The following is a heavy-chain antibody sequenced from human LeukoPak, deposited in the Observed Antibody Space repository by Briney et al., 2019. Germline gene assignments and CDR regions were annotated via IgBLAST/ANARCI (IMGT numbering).Heavy chain of an antibody. CDR3: ARGKYSAFDI. J-gene: IGHJ3*02. CDR1: GDNVSSNSAA. Sequence: SQTLSLTCVISGDNVSSNSAAWHWIRQSPSRGLEWLGRTFYRSKWYNDYAVSVKSRITINPDTSKNQFSLQLSSVTPEDTAVYYCARGKYSAFDIWGQGTMVTVSS. V-gene: IGHV6-1*01. CDR2: TFYRSKWYN. D-gene: IGHD2/OR15-2a*01.